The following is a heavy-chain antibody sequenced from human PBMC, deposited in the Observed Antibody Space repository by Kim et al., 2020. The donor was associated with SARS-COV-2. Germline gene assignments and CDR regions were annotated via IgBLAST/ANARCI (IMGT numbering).Heavy chain of an antibody. V-gene: IGHV3-23*01. D-gene: IGHD5-12*01. Sequence: ADCVTGRFTISRDNSKNTLYLQMNSLGAEDTAVYYCAKALVATIRGRPDYWGQGTLVTVSS. CDR3: AKALVATIRGRPDY. J-gene: IGHJ4*02.